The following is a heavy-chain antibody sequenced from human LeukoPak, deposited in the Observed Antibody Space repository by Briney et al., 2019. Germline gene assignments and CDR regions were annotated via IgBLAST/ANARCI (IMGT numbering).Heavy chain of an antibody. CDR2: IIPIFGTA. CDR3: ARGPSRITIFD. D-gene: IGHD3-3*01. J-gene: IGHJ4*02. Sequence: SVKVSFKASGGTFIIYAISWVRQGPGQGVEWMGGIIPIFGTANYAQKFQGRVTITTDGSTSTAYMELSSLRSEDTAVYYCARGPSRITIFDWGQGTLVTVSS. V-gene: IGHV1-69*05. CDR1: GGTFIIYA.